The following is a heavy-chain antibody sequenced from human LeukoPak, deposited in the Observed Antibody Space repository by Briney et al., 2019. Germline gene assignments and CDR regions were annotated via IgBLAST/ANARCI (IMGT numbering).Heavy chain of an antibody. CDR3: ARAYFFGSGSYYAFDV. D-gene: IGHD3-10*01. V-gene: IGHV4-30-4*01. CDR1: GGSIRSGDYY. CDR2: IYYSGNA. Sequence: SQTLSLTCTVSGGSIRSGDYYWSWIRQPPGKGLECIGYIYYSGNAYYNPTLKSRFTISVDTSENQFSLKLHSVTAADTAGYYCARAYFFGSGSYYAFDVWGQGTVVTVSS. J-gene: IGHJ3*01.